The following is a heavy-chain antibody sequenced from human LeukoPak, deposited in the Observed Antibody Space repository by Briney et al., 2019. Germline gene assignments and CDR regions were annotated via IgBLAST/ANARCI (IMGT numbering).Heavy chain of an antibody. CDR2: INPNSGGT. CDR3: ARVTHLVGATMLSDSYYFDY. D-gene: IGHD1-26*01. Sequence: GASVKVSCKASGYTFTGYYMYWVRQAPGQGLEWMGRINPNSGGTNYEQKFHGSVNMTRDTSISKAYMELSSLRSDDTAVYYCARVTHLVGATMLSDSYYFDYWGQGTLVTVSS. J-gene: IGHJ4*02. CDR1: GYTFTGYY. V-gene: IGHV1-2*06.